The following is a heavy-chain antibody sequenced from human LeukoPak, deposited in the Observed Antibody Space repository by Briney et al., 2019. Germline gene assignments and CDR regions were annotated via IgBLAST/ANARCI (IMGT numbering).Heavy chain of an antibody. V-gene: IGHV4-59*01. J-gene: IGHJ4*02. CDR3: ARNGGSYSFDF. CDR2: MYYSGST. D-gene: IGHD1-26*01. Sequence: SETLSLTCIVSGGSISSYYWSWIRQPPGKGLEWIGYMYYSGSTNYNPSLKSRVTILVDTSRNQFSLKLRSVTAGDTAVYYCARNGGSYSFDFWGQGTLVTASS. CDR1: GGSISSYY.